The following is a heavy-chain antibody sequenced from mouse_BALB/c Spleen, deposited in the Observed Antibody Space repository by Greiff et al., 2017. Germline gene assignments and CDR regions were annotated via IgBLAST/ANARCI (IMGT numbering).Heavy chain of an antibody. CDR1: GYAFSSYW. Sequence: VQLQQSGAELVRPGSSVKISCKASGYAFSSYWMNWVKQRPGQGLEWIGQIYPGDGDTNYNGKFKGKATLTADKSSSTAYMQLSSLTSEDSAVYFCARWGFGYDVWFAYWGQGTLVTVSA. J-gene: IGHJ3*01. CDR2: IYPGDGDT. D-gene: IGHD2-14*01. CDR3: ARWGFGYDVWFAY. V-gene: IGHV1-80*01.